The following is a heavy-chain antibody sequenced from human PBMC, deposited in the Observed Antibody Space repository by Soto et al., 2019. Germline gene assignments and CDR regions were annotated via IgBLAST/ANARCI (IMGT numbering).Heavy chain of an antibody. CDR3: ARDRELGRSSPYFDF. J-gene: IGHJ4*02. CDR1: GFSFSAYG. CDR2: IRDDGNNR. Sequence: GGSLRLSCAASGFSFSAYGIHWVRQAPGKGLEWVAVIRDDGNNRRYADSVRGRFTVSSDNCKNTVYPQMARLRVDHTAMYYCARDRELGRSSPYFDFWGQGTLVTVSS. D-gene: IGHD6-6*01. V-gene: IGHV3-33*01.